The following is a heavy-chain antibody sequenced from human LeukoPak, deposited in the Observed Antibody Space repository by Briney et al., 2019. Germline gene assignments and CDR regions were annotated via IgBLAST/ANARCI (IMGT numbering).Heavy chain of an antibody. CDR2: IYPGDSDT. V-gene: IGHV5-51*01. J-gene: IGHJ4*02. Sequence: GESPKISGKGSGYSFTTYWIGWVRQMPGKGLECKGIIYPGDSDTRYSPSFQGQVTISADKSISTAYLQWSSLKASDTAMYYCARSEMATVLSQDYWGQGTLVTVSS. D-gene: IGHD5-24*01. CDR3: ARSEMATVLSQDY. CDR1: GYSFTTYW.